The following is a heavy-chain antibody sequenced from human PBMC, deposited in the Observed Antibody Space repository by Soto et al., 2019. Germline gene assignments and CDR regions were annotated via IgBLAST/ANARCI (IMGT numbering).Heavy chain of an antibody. CDR1: GYSFASHW. J-gene: IGHJ3*02. Sequence: GESLKISCQGSGYSFASHWIGWVRLVPGKGLEWMGLIYPSDSDTRYSPSFQGQVSISADKSISTAYLQWSSLKASDTAMYYCARRDDYGGNRDAFDIWGQGTMVTVSS. CDR3: ARRDDYGGNRDAFDI. CDR2: IYPSDSDT. D-gene: IGHD4-17*01. V-gene: IGHV5-51*01.